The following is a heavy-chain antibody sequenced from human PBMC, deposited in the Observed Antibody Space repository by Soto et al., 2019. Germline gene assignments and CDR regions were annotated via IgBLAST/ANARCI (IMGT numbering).Heavy chain of an antibody. CDR2: ISGSGDST. CDR3: ASPSYDILTGYSDNWFEP. V-gene: IGHV3-23*01. CDR1: GFTFRRYA. Sequence: GGSLRLSCAASGFTFRRYAMSWVRQAPGKGLEWVSIISGSGDSTNYADSVKGRFTISRDNSKNTLYLQMNSLRAEDTAVYYCASPSYDILTGYSDNWFEPWGQGTLVTVSS. D-gene: IGHD3-9*01. J-gene: IGHJ5*02.